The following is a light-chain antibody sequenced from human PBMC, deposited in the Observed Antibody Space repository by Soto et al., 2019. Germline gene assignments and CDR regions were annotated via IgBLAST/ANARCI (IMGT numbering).Light chain of an antibody. Sequence: RVMTQSPATRSVSPGDRTTLSCRASQSVSRILAWYQQKPGQAPRLLIYGASTRATGIPVRFSGSGSGTEFTLTISTLQSEDFAVYYCQQYDKWPPTFGQGTKVDIK. V-gene: IGKV3-15*01. J-gene: IGKJ1*01. CDR2: GAS. CDR3: QQYDKWPPT. CDR1: QSVSRI.